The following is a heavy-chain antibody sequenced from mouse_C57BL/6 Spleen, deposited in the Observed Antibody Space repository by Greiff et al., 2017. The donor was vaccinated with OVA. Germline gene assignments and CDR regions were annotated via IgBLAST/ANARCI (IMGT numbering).Heavy chain of an antibody. J-gene: IGHJ2*01. V-gene: IGHV1-15*01. D-gene: IGHD1-1*01. CDR1: GYTFTDYE. Sequence: QVQLKESGAELVRPGASVTLSCKASGYTFTDYEMHWVKQTPVHGLEWIGAIDPETGGTAYNQKFKGKAILTADKSSSTAYMELRSLTSEDSAVYYCTRNYYGSSLDYWGQGTTLTVSS. CDR2: IDPETGGT. CDR3: TRNYYGSSLDY.